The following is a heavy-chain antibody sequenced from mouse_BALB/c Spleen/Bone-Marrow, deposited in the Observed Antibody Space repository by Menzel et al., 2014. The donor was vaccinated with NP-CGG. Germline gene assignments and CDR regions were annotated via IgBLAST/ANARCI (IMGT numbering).Heavy chain of an antibody. CDR3: ARGGNWDDFDV. CDR1: GFTFXSFG. Sequence: EVKLMESGGGLVQPGGSRKLSCAASGFTFXSFGMHWARQAPEKGLEWVAYISSGSTAICYADTVKGRLTISRDNPKNTLFLQMTSLRSEDTAMYYCARGGNWDDFDVWGAGTTVTVSS. CDR2: ISSGSTAI. J-gene: IGHJ1*01. D-gene: IGHD4-1*01. V-gene: IGHV5-17*02.